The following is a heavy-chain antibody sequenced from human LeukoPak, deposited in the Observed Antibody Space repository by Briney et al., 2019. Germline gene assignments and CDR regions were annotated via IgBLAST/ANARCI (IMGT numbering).Heavy chain of an antibody. Sequence: SETLSFTCTVSGGSISPYYWSWIRQPPGKGLEWTGYIYYSGSTNYNPSLTSRVTMSIDTSKNQFSLKLSSMTAADTAVYYCARVIGIAAAGTHWFDPWGQGTLVTVSS. CDR3: ARVIGIAAAGTHWFDP. CDR2: IYYSGST. CDR1: GGSISPYY. J-gene: IGHJ5*02. V-gene: IGHV4-59*01. D-gene: IGHD6-13*01.